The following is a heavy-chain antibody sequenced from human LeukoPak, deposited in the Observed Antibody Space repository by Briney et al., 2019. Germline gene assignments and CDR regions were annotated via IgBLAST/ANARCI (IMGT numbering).Heavy chain of an antibody. D-gene: IGHD3-22*01. CDR1: GGAIHSGRHY. V-gene: IGHV4-31*03. CDR2: IYHSGST. J-gene: IGHJ3*02. CDR3: ASAVFYERSTYTSDAFEI. Sequence: SETLSLTCSVSGGAIHSGRHYWSWIRQHPGKGLEWIGFIYHSGSTYYNPSLRSRLTMSIDASKNQFSLKLSSVTAADTAIYYCASAVFYERSTYTSDAFEIWGQGTMVSVSS.